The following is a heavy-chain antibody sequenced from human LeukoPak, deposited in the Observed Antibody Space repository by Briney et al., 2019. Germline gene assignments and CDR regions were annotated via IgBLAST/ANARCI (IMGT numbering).Heavy chain of an antibody. D-gene: IGHD6-19*01. Sequence: GGSLRLSCAASGFTFRNYWMHWVRQAPGKGLVWVSRIHSDGSSTSYADSVKGRFTISRDNAKNTLFLQMNSLRVEDTAAHYCARGLTSSSGWYDYWGQGSLVTVSS. CDR2: IHSDGSST. CDR1: GFTFRNYW. V-gene: IGHV3-74*01. CDR3: ARGLTSSSGWYDY. J-gene: IGHJ4*02.